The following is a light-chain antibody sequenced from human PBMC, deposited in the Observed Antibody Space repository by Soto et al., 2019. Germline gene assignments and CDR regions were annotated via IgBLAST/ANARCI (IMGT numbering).Light chain of an antibody. V-gene: IGLV1-40*01. Sequence: QLVLTQPPSVSGAPGQRVTISCTGSSSNIGASYAVHWYQQLPGTAPKLLIYGNSNRPSGVPDRFSGSKSGTSASLAITGLQAEDEADYYCQSYDSSLSGSVFGGGTKLTV. CDR3: QSYDSSLSGSV. CDR1: SSNIGASYA. CDR2: GNS. J-gene: IGLJ3*02.